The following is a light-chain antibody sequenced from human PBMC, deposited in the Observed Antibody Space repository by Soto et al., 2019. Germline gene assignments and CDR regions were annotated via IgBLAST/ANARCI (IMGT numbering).Light chain of an antibody. Sequence: DIKMTQSPSTLSASVGDRVIITCRASQNVGKYLAWYQQRPGKAPKGLISKASSLESGAPSRFSGSGSGTEFTLTISSLQPQDFGTYYCQQYYSYPWTFGRGTKV. CDR1: QNVGKY. V-gene: IGKV1-5*03. CDR3: QQYYSYPWT. CDR2: KAS. J-gene: IGKJ1*01.